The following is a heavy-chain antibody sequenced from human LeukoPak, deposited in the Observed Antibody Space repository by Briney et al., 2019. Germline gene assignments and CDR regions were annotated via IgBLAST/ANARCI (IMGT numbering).Heavy chain of an antibody. CDR1: GFTFSNYA. J-gene: IGHJ4*02. D-gene: IGHD6-19*01. CDR2: ISGSIGST. CDR3: ARDNGLAVAYFDY. V-gene: IGHV3-23*01. Sequence: GGSLRLSCAVSGFTFSNYAMSWVRQAPGKGREWGSLISGSIGSTFYAGSVKGRFTISRDNSKHTMYLQMNSLRAEDTAVYYCARDNGLAVAYFDYWGQGTLVTVSS.